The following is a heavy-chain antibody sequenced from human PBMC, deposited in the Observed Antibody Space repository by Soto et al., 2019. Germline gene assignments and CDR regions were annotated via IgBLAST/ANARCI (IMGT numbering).Heavy chain of an antibody. V-gene: IGHV4-59*01. Sequence: SETLSLTCTVSGGSISSYYWSWIRQPPGKGLEWIGYIYYSGSTNYNPSLKSRVTISVDTSKNQFSLKLSSVTAADTAVYYCARGLRYFDWSPWFDPWGQGTLVT. CDR2: IYYSGST. J-gene: IGHJ5*02. CDR1: GGSISSYY. CDR3: ARGLRYFDWSPWFDP. D-gene: IGHD3-9*01.